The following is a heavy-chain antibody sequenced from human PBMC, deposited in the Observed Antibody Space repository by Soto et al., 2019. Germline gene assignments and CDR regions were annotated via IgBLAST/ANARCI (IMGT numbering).Heavy chain of an antibody. CDR3: ATRSNIYGGLVDY. V-gene: IGHV4-59*01. J-gene: IGHJ4*02. Sequence: SETLSLTCTVSGGSISSYYWSWIRQPPGKGLEFIAYMHYRGSTNFNPSLKSRVTISIDTSKTQFSLKLSSVTAADTAVYYCATRSNIYGGLVDYWGQGTLVTVSS. CDR2: MHYRGST. CDR1: GGSISSYY. D-gene: IGHD4-17*01.